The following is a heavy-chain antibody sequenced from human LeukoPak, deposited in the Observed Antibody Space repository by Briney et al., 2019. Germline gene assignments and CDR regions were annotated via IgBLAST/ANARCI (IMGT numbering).Heavy chain of an antibody. CDR1: GYTFTSYY. Sequence: ASVKVSCTASGYTFTSYYMHWVRQAPGQGLEWMGIIIPSGGSTSYAQKFQGRVTMTRDTSTSTVYMELSSLRSEDTAVYYCARWWDDGSGYSYLYGMDVWGQGTTVTVS. CDR3: ARWWDDGSGYSYLYGMDV. D-gene: IGHD3-22*01. V-gene: IGHV1-46*01. J-gene: IGHJ6*02. CDR2: IIPSGGST.